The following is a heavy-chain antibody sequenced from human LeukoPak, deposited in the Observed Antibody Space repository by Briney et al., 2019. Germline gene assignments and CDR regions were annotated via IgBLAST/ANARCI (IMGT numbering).Heavy chain of an antibody. Sequence: SETLSLTCAVYGGSFSGYYWSWIRQPAGKGLEWIGRIYTSGSTNYNPSLKSRVTISVDTSKNQFSLKLSSVTAADTAVYYCARARGSYYYDSSGYPPDYWGQGTLVTVSS. J-gene: IGHJ4*02. V-gene: IGHV4-59*10. CDR3: ARARGSYYYDSSGYPPDY. D-gene: IGHD3-22*01. CDR1: GGSFSGYY. CDR2: IYTSGST.